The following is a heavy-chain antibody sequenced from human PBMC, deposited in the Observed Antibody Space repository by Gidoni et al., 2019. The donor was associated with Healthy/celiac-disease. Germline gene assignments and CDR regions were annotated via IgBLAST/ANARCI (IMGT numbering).Heavy chain of an antibody. CDR2: IYWDDDK. J-gene: IGHJ2*01. V-gene: IGHV2-5*02. CDR3: AHSREWLVQKRSSNWYFDL. Sequence: QITLKESGPTLVKPTQTLTLTCTFSGFSLSTSGVGVGWIRQPPGKALEWLALIYWDDDKRYSPSLKSRLTITKDTSKNQVVLTMTNMDPVDTATYYCAHSREWLVQKRSSNWYFDLWGRGTLVTVSS. CDR1: GFSLSTSGVG. D-gene: IGHD6-19*01.